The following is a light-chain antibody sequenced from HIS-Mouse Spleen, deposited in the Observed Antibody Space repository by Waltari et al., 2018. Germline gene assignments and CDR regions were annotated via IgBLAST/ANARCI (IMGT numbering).Light chain of an antibody. CDR2: DNS. Sequence: QSVLTQPPSVSGAPGQRVTISCPGGSSNIGAGYDVHWYQQLPGTAPKPLIYDNSNRPSGVPDRFSGSKSGTAASLAITGLQAGDEADYYCQSYDSSLSGGVVFGGGTKLTVL. CDR1: SSNIGAGYD. V-gene: IGLV1-40*01. CDR3: QSYDSSLSGGVV. J-gene: IGLJ2*01.